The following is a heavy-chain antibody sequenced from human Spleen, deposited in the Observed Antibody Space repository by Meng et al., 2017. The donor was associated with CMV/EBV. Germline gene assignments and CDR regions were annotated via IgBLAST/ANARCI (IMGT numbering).Heavy chain of an antibody. V-gene: IGHV3-21*01. CDR1: GFTFSKFA. Sequence: GESLKISCVASGFTFSKFAMSWVRQTPRKGLEWVSSISNSGSDTYYADSVKGRFTISRDNAKNSLYLQMHSLRAEDTAVYYCARDNTYGNYYYGMDVWGQGTTVTVSS. D-gene: IGHD5-18*01. CDR3: ARDNTYGNYYYGMDV. J-gene: IGHJ6*02. CDR2: ISNSGSDT.